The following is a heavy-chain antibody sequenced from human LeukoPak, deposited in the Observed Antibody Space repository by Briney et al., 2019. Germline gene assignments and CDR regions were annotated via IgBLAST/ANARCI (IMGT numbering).Heavy chain of an antibody. CDR3: ARALLGDSSGYYPNSYYFDY. Sequence: SETLSLTCTVSGVSISSGSYYWSWIRQPAGKGLEWIGRIYTSGSTNYNPSIKGRVTISVDTSKNQFSLKLSSVTAADTAVYYCARALLGDSSGYYPNSYYFDYWGQGTLVTVSS. J-gene: IGHJ4*02. CDR1: GVSISSGSYY. V-gene: IGHV4-61*02. CDR2: IYTSGST. D-gene: IGHD3-22*01.